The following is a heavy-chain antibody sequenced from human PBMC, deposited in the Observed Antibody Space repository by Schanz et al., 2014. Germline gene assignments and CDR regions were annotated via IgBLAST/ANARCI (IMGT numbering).Heavy chain of an antibody. CDR1: GFTFSSYA. D-gene: IGHD1-1*01. Sequence: VQLVESGGGVVQPGRSLRLSCAASGFTFSSYALHWVRQAPGKGLEWISYISSSSSTIYHADSVKGRFTISRDNAKNSLYLQMNSLRAEDTAVYYCARGRVLESWGQGTLVTVSS. V-gene: IGHV3-48*01. CDR3: ARGRVLES. J-gene: IGHJ5*02. CDR2: ISSSSSTI.